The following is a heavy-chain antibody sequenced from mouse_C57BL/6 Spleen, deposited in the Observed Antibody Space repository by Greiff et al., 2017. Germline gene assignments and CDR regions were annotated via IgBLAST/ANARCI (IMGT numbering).Heavy chain of an antibody. CDR2: INPSNGGT. V-gene: IGHV1-53*01. CDR1: GYTFTRYR. CDR3: EIVDY. J-gene: IGHJ2*01. Sequence: VHLQQSGTELVKPGASVKLSCKASGYTFTRYRMHWVKQRPGQGLEWIGNINPSNGGTNYNEKFKSKATLTVDKSSSTAYMQRSSLTAADSAFYYGEIVDYWGQGTALTVSS.